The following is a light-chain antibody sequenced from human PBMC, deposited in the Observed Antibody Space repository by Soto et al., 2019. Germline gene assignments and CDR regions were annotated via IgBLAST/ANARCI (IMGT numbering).Light chain of an antibody. CDR3: SSCARRRTLVI. Sequence: QSALTQPASVSGSPGQSITISCTGTGSDVGGYNYVSWYQHHPGKAPKLIIYDVSNRTSGVSKRFSGSKSGNTASLTISGLQAADEADYYCSSCARRRTLVIFGGGTTLTVL. CDR2: DVS. V-gene: IGLV2-14*03. CDR1: GSDVGGYNY. J-gene: IGLJ2*01.